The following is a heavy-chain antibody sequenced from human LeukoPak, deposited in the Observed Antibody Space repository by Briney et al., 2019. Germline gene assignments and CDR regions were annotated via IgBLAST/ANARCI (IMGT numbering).Heavy chain of an antibody. D-gene: IGHD4-17*01. CDR2: IYYTGPT. J-gene: IGHJ4*02. V-gene: IGHV4-39*01. CDR3: ARAPTVTFFDY. CDR1: GVSISTSRYY. Sequence: SETLSLTCTVSGVSISTSRYYWGWIRQPPGKGLEWIGNIYYTGPTYYNASLESRVTISLDTSKNQFSLKLSSVTAADTAVYYCARAPTVTFFDYWGQGTLVTVSS.